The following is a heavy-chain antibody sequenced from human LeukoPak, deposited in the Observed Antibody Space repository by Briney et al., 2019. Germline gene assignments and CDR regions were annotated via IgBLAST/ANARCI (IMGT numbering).Heavy chain of an antibody. CDR2: IYHSGST. CDR1: GASISSYY. V-gene: IGHV4-38-2*02. D-gene: IGHD3-10*01. J-gene: IGHJ4*02. Sequence: SETLSLTCTVSGASISSYYWTWIRQPPGKGLEWIGSIYHSGSTYHNPSLKSRVTISVDTSKNQFSLKLSSVTAADTAVYYCARGGDGSGSLDYWGQGTLVTVSS. CDR3: ARGGDGSGSLDY.